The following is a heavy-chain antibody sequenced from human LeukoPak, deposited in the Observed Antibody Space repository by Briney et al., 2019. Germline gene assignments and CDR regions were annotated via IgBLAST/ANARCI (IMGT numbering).Heavy chain of an antibody. J-gene: IGHJ4*02. CDR1: GFTFSSYG. CDR3: ARDQCGGDCSFFDY. D-gene: IGHD2-21*02. CDR2: IWYDGSNK. V-gene: IGHV3-33*01. Sequence: PGGSLRLSCAASGFTFSSYGMQWVRQAPGKGLEWVAVIWYDGSNKYYADSVKGRFTISRDNSKNTLYLQMNSLRAEDTAVYYCARDQCGGDCSFFDYWGQGTLVTVSS.